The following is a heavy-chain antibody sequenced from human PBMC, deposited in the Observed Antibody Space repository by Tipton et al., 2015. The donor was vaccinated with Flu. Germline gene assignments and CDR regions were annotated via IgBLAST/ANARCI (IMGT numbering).Heavy chain of an antibody. Sequence: SLRLSCATSGLTLSTFAMSWVRQAPGKGLEWVANIKQDGSERYYVDSVKGRFTISRDNAKNSLYLQLNSLRPEDTAIYYCARGGWASDTNNLLDYWGQGTLVTVSS. V-gene: IGHV3-7*03. CDR1: GLTLSTFA. D-gene: IGHD1/OR15-1a*01. CDR3: ARGGWASDTNNLLDY. CDR2: IKQDGSER. J-gene: IGHJ4*02.